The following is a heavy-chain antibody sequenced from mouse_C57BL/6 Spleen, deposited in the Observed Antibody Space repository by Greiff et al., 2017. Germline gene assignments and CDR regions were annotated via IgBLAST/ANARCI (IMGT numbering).Heavy chain of an antibody. CDR3: ASVVETAMDY. Sequence: QVQLKQSGPELVKPGASVKISCKASGYSFTSYYIHWVKQRPGQGLEWIGWIYPGSGNTKYNEKFKGKATLTADTSSSTAYMQLSSLTSEDSAVYYCASVVETAMDYWGQGTSVTVSS. V-gene: IGHV1-66*01. CDR2: IYPGSGNT. CDR1: GYSFTSYY. J-gene: IGHJ4*01. D-gene: IGHD1-1*01.